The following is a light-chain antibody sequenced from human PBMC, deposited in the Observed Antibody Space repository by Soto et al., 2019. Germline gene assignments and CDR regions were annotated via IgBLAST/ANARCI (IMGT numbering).Light chain of an antibody. Sequence: QSALTQPASVSGSPGQSITISCTGTSGDVGGYNYVSWYQQSPGKVPKLIIYDVSNRPSGVSNRFSGSKSGNTASLTISRLQAEDEDDYYCSSYTTSGTRVFGGGTKLTVL. CDR2: DVS. J-gene: IGLJ2*01. CDR3: SSYTTSGTRV. V-gene: IGLV2-14*01. CDR1: SGDVGGYNY.